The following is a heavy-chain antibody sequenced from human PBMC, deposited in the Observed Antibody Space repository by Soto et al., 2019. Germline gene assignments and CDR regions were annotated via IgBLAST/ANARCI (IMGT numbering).Heavy chain of an antibody. D-gene: IGHD3-22*01. J-gene: IGHJ5*02. Sequence: SETLSLTCTVSGGFISGSSYYWGWIRQPPGKELEWIGSIFYSGRTYYNASLKSRVAISVDTSKNQFSLKVSSVTAADTAVYYCARSSGYDKVDFDPWGQGTLVTVSS. V-gene: IGHV4-39*01. CDR3: ARSSGYDKVDFDP. CDR1: GGFISGSSYY. CDR2: IFYSGRT.